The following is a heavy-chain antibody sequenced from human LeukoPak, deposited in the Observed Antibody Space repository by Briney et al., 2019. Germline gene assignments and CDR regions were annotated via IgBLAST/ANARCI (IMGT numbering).Heavy chain of an antibody. CDR3: TRDREGYYYDSSGLGY. D-gene: IGHD3-22*01. J-gene: IGHJ4*02. CDR1: GFTFGDYA. CDR2: IRSKAYGGTT. Sequence: GGSLRLSCTASGFTFGDYAMSWVRQAPGKGLEWVGFIRSKAYGGTTEYAASVKGRFTIPRDDSKSIAYLQMNSLKTEDTAVYYCTRDREGYYYDSSGLGYWGQGTLVTVSS. V-gene: IGHV3-49*04.